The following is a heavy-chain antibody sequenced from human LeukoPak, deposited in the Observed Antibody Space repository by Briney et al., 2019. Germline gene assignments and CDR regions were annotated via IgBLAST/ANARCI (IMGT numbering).Heavy chain of an antibody. D-gene: IGHD3-22*01. CDR1: GGSISSGDYY. J-gene: IGHJ5*02. V-gene: IGHV4-30-4*01. CDR2: TYYCGST. CDR3: ARPYYYDSRIDP. Sequence: SETLSLTCTVSGGSISSGDYYWSWIRQPPGKGLEWIGYTYYCGSTYYNPSLKNRVSISVDTSKNQFSLNLSSVTAADTAVYYCARPYYYDSRIDPWGQGTPVTVSS.